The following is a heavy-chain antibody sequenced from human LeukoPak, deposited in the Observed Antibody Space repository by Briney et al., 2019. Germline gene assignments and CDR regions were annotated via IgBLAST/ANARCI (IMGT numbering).Heavy chain of an antibody. CDR2: IKQDGSEK. CDR3: ARDEWGDPYYFDY. J-gene: IGHJ4*02. CDR1: GFTFSSYW. D-gene: IGHD1-26*01. Sequence: PGGSLRLSCAASGFTFSSYWMSWVRQAPGKGLEWVANIKQDGSEKYYVDSVMGRFTISRDNAKNSLYLQMNSLRAEDTAVYYCARDEWGDPYYFDYWGQGTLVTVSS. V-gene: IGHV3-7*01.